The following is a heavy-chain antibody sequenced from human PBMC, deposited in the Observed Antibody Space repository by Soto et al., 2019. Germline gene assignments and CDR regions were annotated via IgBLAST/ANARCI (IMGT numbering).Heavy chain of an antibody. V-gene: IGHV3-23*01. Sequence: DVQLLESGGGLVQPGGSLRLSCATSGFTFGNYGMNWVRQAPGKGLEWVSGISGGGGNTYYADSVKGLFTISRDPSKNSVFLEMNSLRAEDTAVYYCAKEFIVVVTVLRPDYAFDVWGQGTLVTVSS. CDR3: AKEFIVVVTVLRPDYAFDV. D-gene: IGHD2-21*02. CDR2: ISGGGGNT. CDR1: GFTFGNYG. J-gene: IGHJ3*01.